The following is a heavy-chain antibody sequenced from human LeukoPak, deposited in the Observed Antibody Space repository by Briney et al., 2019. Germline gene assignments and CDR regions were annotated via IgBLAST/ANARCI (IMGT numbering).Heavy chain of an antibody. Sequence: GGSLRLSCAASGFTFSSYGMHWVRQAPGKGLEWVAFIRYDGSNKYYADSVKGRFTISRDNSKNTLYLQMNSLRAEDTAVYYCAKLDYYGSGSYGAFDIWGQGTMVTVSS. CDR1: GFTFSSYG. CDR2: IRYDGSNK. CDR3: AKLDYYGSGSYGAFDI. J-gene: IGHJ3*02. D-gene: IGHD3-10*01. V-gene: IGHV3-30*02.